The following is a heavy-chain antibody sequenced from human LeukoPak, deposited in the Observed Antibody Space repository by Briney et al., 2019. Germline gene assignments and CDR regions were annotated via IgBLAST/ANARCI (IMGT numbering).Heavy chain of an antibody. CDR2: ISAGNGNT. V-gene: IGHV1-18*01. CDR1: GYTFTSYA. CDR3: AREVAAAGTHEYYYYGMDV. J-gene: IGHJ6*02. Sequence: AASVKVSCKASGYTFTSYAIHWVRQAPGQRLEWMGWISAGNGNTNYAQKLQGRVTMTTDTSTSTAYMELRSLRSDDTAVYYCAREVAAAGTHEYYYYGMDVWGQGTTVTVSS. D-gene: IGHD6-13*01.